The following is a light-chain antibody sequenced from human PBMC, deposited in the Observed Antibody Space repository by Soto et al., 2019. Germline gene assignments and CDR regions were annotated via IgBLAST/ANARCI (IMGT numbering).Light chain of an antibody. CDR2: GAS. CDR3: QQYGSSALT. CDR1: QSVSSIY. Sequence: EIVLTQSPGTLSLSPGERATLSCRASQSVSSIYLAWYQQKPGQAPRLLIYGASSRPTGIPDRFSGSGSGTDFTLTISRPEPEDFAVYYCQQYGSSALTFGGGTKVEIK. V-gene: IGKV3-20*01. J-gene: IGKJ4*01.